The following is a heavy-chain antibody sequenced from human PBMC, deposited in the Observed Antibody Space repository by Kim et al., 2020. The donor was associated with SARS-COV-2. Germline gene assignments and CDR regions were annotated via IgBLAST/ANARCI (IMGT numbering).Heavy chain of an antibody. V-gene: IGHV3-73*01. CDR1: GFTFSGPA. J-gene: IGHJ3*02. Sequence: GGSLRLSCAASGFTFSGPAMHWVRQAPGKGLEWVGRIRNKANSYTTAYAASVKGRFTISRDDSKTTAYLQMNSLKTEDTAVYYCTRVPATTLATWDAFETWGQETMLTVSP. CDR3: TRVPATTLATWDAFET. D-gene: IGHD1-1*01. CDR2: IRNKANSYTT.